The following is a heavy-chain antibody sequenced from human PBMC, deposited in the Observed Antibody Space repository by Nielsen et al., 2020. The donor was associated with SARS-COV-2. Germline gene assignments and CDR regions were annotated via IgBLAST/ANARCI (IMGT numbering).Heavy chain of an antibody. CDR2: ISYDGSNK. V-gene: IGHV3-33*05. CDR3: ARDIVATFMYYYYYGMDV. Sequence: WIRQPPGKGLEWVAVISYDGSNKYYADSVKGRFTISRDNAKNSLYLQMNSLRAEDTAVYYCARDIVATFMYYYYYGMDVWGQGTTVTVSS. D-gene: IGHD5-12*01. J-gene: IGHJ6*02.